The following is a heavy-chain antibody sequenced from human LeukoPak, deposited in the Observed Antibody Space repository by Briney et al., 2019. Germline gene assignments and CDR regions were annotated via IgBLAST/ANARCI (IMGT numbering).Heavy chain of an antibody. V-gene: IGHV1-69*04. CDR2: IIPILGIA. CDR1: GGTFSSYA. CDR3: AREEMATASLDY. D-gene: IGHD5-24*01. J-gene: IGHJ4*02. Sequence: ASVKVSCKASGGTFSSYAISWVRQAPGQGLEWMGRIIPILGIANYAQKFQGRVTITADKSTSTAYMELSSLRSEDTAVYYCAREEMATASLDYWGQGTLVTVSS.